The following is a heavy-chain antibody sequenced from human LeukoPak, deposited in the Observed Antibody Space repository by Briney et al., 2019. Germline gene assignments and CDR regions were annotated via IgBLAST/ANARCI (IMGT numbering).Heavy chain of an antibody. CDR1: GGSISSSSYY. CDR3: ARHDQSRDY. J-gene: IGHJ4*02. CDR2: IYYSGST. Sequence: SETLSLTCTVSGGSISSSSYYWGWIRQPPGKGLEWIGSIYYSGSTYYNPSLKSRVTISVDTSKNQFSLKLSSVTAADTAVYYCARHDQSRDYWGQGTLVTVSS. V-gene: IGHV4-39*01.